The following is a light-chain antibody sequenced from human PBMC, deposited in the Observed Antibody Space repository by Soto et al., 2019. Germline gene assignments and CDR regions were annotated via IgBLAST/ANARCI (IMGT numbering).Light chain of an antibody. J-gene: IGLJ1*01. Sequence: QSALTQPVSVSGSPGQSITISCTGTRRDVGGFNLVSWYQQHPGKAPKLMIYEGSERPSGVSDRFSGSKSGNTASLTISGLQAADEADYYCCSYAGSSTYVFGTGTNVTVL. CDR3: CSYAGSSTYV. CDR1: RRDVGGFNL. V-gene: IGLV2-23*01. CDR2: EGS.